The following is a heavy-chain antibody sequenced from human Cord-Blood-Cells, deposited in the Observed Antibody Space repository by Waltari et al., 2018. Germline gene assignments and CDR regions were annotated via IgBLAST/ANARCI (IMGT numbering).Heavy chain of an antibody. D-gene: IGHD3-10*01. CDR3: ARAPNYYGSGSYYYYGMDV. J-gene: IGHJ6*02. CDR2: IYPGDSDT. Sequence: EVQLVQSGAEVKKPGESLKISCKGSGYSFTSYWIGWVRPMPGKGMEWMGIIYPGDSDTRYSPSFQGQVTISADKSISTAYLQWSSLKASDTAMYYCARAPNYYGSGSYYYYGMDVWGQGTTVTVSS. V-gene: IGHV5-51*03. CDR1: GYSFTSYW.